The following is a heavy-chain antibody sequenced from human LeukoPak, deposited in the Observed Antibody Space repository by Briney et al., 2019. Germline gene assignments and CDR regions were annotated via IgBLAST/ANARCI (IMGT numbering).Heavy chain of an antibody. CDR3: ARGPNYDSPGGELDFQH. CDR1: GFTFSSYE. D-gene: IGHD3-16*01. Sequence: PGGALTLSCAASGFTFSSYEMNWVGQAPGKGLEGVSYISSSGSTKYYADSVKERFTISRENAKNSLYRQMSSARAEDTAVYYCARGPNYDSPGGELDFQHWGQGTLVTVSS. CDR2: ISSSGSTK. J-gene: IGHJ1*01. V-gene: IGHV3-48*03.